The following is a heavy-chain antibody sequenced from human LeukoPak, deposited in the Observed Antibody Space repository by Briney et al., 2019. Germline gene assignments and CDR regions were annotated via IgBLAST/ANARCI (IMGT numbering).Heavy chain of an antibody. Sequence: ASVKVSCKSSGYTFTDYYMHWVRQAPGQGLEWMGWINPKSGGTNYAQNFQGRVTMTRNTSISTAYMELSRLRSDDTAVYYCARVPGAVADSYYFDYWGQGTLVTVSS. V-gene: IGHV1-2*02. J-gene: IGHJ4*02. CDR2: INPKSGGT. D-gene: IGHD6-19*01. CDR1: GYTFTDYY. CDR3: ARVPGAVADSYYFDY.